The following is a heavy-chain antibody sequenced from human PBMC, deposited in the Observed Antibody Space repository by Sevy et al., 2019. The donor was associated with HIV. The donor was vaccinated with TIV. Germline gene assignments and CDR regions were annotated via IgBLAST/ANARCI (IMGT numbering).Heavy chain of an antibody. D-gene: IGHD6-19*01. CDR2: ISWNSGRI. CDR1: GFTFDDYA. J-gene: IGHJ4*02. Sequence: GGSLRLSCAASGFTFDDYAMYWVRQAPGKGLEWVSGISWNSGRIGYADSVKGRFSISRDNAKNSLYLQMNSLRTEDTALYYCAKDRNIAVSGQFDFWGQGTLVTVSS. CDR3: AKDRNIAVSGQFDF. V-gene: IGHV3-9*01.